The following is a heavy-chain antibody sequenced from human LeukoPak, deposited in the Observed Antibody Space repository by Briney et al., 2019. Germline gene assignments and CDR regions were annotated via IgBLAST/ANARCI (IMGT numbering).Heavy chain of an antibody. CDR3: ARSYGSGSPDY. V-gene: IGHV1-24*01. D-gene: IGHD3-10*01. Sequence: ASVKVSCKVSGYTLTELSMHWVRQAPGKGLEWMGGFDPEDGETIYAQKFQGRVTMTRDTSISTAYMELSRLRSDDTAVYYCARSYGSGSPDYWGQGTLVTVSS. J-gene: IGHJ4*02. CDR1: GYTLTELS. CDR2: FDPEDGET.